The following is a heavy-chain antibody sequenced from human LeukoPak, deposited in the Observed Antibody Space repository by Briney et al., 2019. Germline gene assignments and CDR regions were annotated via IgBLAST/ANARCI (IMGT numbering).Heavy chain of an antibody. CDR1: GFTFSSYA. D-gene: IGHD6-13*01. Sequence: GESLRLSCAASGFTFSSYAMSWVRQAPGKGLEWVSVISGSGGSTYYADSVKGRFTISRDNSKNTLYLQMNSLRAEDTAVYYCANIAAAGTPFDYWGQGTLVTVSS. V-gene: IGHV3-23*01. CDR3: ANIAAAGTPFDY. CDR2: ISGSGGST. J-gene: IGHJ4*02.